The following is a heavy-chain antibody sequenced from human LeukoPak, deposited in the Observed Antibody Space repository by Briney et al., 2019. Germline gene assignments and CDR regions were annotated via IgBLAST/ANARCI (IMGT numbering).Heavy chain of an antibody. CDR1: GGSTSSYY. Sequence: SETLSLTCTVSGGSTSSYYWNWIRQPPGKGLEWIGNIYYSGSTNYNPSLKSRITISVDTSKNQFSLKLSSVTAADTAVYYCASYSGGYSSYYFDYWGQGTLVTVSS. V-gene: IGHV4-59*01. CDR2: IYYSGST. CDR3: ASYSGGYSSYYFDY. J-gene: IGHJ4*02. D-gene: IGHD3-22*01.